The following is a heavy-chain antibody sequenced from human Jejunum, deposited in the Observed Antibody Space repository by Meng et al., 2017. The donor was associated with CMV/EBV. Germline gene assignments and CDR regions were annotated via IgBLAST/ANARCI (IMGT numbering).Heavy chain of an antibody. V-gene: IGHV3-23*03. J-gene: IGHJ3*01. CDR1: GFTFSSYA. Sequence: SGFTFSSYAFSWVRQAPGKGLEWVSIIYSGGSSTFYADSVKGRFTISRDNSKNTLYLQMDSLRAEDTAIYYCARVGPGVDGAFDVWGQGNMVTVSS. CDR3: ARVGPGVDGAFDV. CDR2: IYSGGSST. D-gene: IGHD3/OR15-3a*01.